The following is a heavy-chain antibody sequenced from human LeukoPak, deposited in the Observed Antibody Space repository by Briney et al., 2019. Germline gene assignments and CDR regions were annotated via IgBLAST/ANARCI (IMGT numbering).Heavy chain of an antibody. J-gene: IGHJ3*02. Sequence: SETLSLTCTVSGGSISSSSYYWGWIRQPPGKGLEWIGSIYYSRSTYYNPSLKSRVTISVDTSKNQFSLKLSSVTAADTAVYYCARRFYYDSSGYRDAFDIWGQGTMVTVSS. CDR1: GGSISSSSYY. D-gene: IGHD3-22*01. V-gene: IGHV4-39*01. CDR2: IYYSRST. CDR3: ARRFYYDSSGYRDAFDI.